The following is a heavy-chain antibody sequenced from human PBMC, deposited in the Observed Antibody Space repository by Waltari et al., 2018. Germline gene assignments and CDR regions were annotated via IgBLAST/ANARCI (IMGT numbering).Heavy chain of an antibody. V-gene: IGHV3-7*01. CDR1: GFTFGSYW. CDR3: ARDRALTD. Sequence: EVQLVESGGGLVQPGGSLKLSCTTSGFTFGSYWMSWVRQAPGKGLEWVANINQDGSEKYLVDSGKGRVNFSRDNAKNSLDLQMNSLRAEDTAVYYCARDRALTDWGQGTVVTVSS. J-gene: IGHJ4*02. D-gene: IGHD3-10*01. CDR2: INQDGSEK.